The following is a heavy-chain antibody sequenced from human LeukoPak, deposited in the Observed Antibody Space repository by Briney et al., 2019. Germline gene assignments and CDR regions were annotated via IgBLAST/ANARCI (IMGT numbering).Heavy chain of an antibody. CDR1: GGSISSSSYY. D-gene: IGHD6-13*01. J-gene: IGHJ3*02. CDR2: IYTSGST. Sequence: KPSETLSLTCTVSGGSISSSSYYWSWIRQPAGKGLEWIGRIYTSGSTNYNPSLKSRVTMSVDTSKNQFSLKLSSVTAADTAVYYCARDRIAAASEDAFDIWGQGTMVTVSS. V-gene: IGHV4-61*02. CDR3: ARDRIAAASEDAFDI.